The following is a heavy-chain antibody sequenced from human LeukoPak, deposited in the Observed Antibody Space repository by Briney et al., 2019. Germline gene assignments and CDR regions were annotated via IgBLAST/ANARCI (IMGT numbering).Heavy chain of an antibody. D-gene: IGHD1-26*01. CDR2: INHSGRT. CDR3: ARRRGTYYMDV. J-gene: IGHJ6*03. CDR1: GGSFSGYY. Sequence: SETLSLTCAVYGGSFSGYYWSWTRPPPGKGLEWIGEINHSGRTNYNPSLKSRVTISVDTSKNQFSLKLSSVTAADRAVYYCARRRGTYYMDVWGKGTTVTDSS. V-gene: IGHV4-34*01.